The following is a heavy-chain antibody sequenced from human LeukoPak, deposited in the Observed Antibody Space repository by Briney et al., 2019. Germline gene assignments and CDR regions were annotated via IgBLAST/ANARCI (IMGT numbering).Heavy chain of an antibody. CDR3: ARADYYGSGSYYTGFMDV. CDR1: RYTFTGYY. Sequence: ASVKVSCKASRYTFTGYYMHWVRQAPGQGLEWMGWINPNSGGTNYAQKFQGRVTMTRDTSINTAYMELSRLRSDDTAVYYCARADYYGSGSYYTGFMDVWGKGTTVTVSS. CDR2: INPNSGGT. J-gene: IGHJ6*03. V-gene: IGHV1-2*02. D-gene: IGHD3-10*01.